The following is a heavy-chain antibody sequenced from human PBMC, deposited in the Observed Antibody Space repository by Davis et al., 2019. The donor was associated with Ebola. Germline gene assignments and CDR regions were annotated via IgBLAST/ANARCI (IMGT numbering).Heavy chain of an antibody. Sequence: ASVKVSCKASGYTFTGYYIHWVRQAPGQGLEWMGIINPSGGSTSYAQKFQGRVTMTRDTSTSTVYMELSSLRSEDTAVYYCAREIVVVVAATGYYYYGMDVWGKGTTVTVSS. V-gene: IGHV1-46*01. CDR1: GYTFTGYY. J-gene: IGHJ6*04. D-gene: IGHD2-15*01. CDR2: INPSGGST. CDR3: AREIVVVVAATGYYYYGMDV.